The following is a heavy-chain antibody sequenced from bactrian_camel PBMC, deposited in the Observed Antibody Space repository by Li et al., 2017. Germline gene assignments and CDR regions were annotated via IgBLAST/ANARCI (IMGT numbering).Heavy chain of an antibody. D-gene: IGHD1*01. CDR1: GLSSSTYC. CDR3: GWSVGSWEILPCPVLNGLGHAGEFWRTRGCGTQFNY. CDR2: ITSDGTT. J-gene: IGHJ4*01. V-gene: IGHV3S53*01. Sequence: HVQLVESGGGTVQAGASLRLSCVASGLSSSTYCMGWFRQTPDNKRLGVAAITSDGTTTYADPVKGRFIISKDSAKDTLYLQMNSLKPEDTAMYYCGWSVGSWEILPCPVLNGLGHAGEFWRTRGCGTQFNYWGQGTQVTVS.